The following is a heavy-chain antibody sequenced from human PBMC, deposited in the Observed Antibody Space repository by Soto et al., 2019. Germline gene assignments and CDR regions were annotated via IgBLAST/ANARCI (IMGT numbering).Heavy chain of an antibody. V-gene: IGHV4-31*03. Sequence: PSETLSLTCTVSGGSITTGGSYWSWIRQHPGKGLEWIGSIYHSGNTYYNPSLKSRLTISVDTSKNHFSLMVDSVTAADTAVYYCARARFQVLYGKPYFDSWGQGTLVTSPQ. D-gene: IGHD2-2*02. J-gene: IGHJ4*02. CDR3: ARARFQVLYGKPYFDS. CDR2: IYHSGNT. CDR1: GGSITTGGSY.